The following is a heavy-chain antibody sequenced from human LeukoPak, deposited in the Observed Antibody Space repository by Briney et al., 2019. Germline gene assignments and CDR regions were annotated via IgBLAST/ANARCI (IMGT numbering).Heavy chain of an antibody. CDR3: ARECSGGSCYFDY. V-gene: IGHV4-59*01. D-gene: IGHD2-15*01. CDR2: IYYSGST. J-gene: IGHJ4*02. CDR1: GGSISSYY. Sequence: SETLSLTCTVSGGSISSYYWRWIRQPPGKGLEWIGYIYYSGSTNYNPSLKSRVTISVDTSKNQFSLKLSSVTAADTAVYYCARECSGGSCYFDYWGQGTLVTVSS.